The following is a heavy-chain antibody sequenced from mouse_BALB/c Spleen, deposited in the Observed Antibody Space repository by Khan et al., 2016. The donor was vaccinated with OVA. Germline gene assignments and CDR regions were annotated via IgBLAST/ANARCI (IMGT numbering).Heavy chain of an antibody. CDR3: ARDGSRYNYAMDY. V-gene: IGHV3-2*02. J-gene: IGHJ4*01. CDR2: ISYRGST. Sequence: VQLKESGPGLVKPSQSLSLTCTVTGYSITSDYAWNCIRQFPGNKLEWLVYISYRGSTNYNPALTSLITINRDTSKNQFFLKLNTVHTEDTATYYCARDGSRYNYAMDYWGQGTSVTVSA. D-gene: IGHD2-3*01. CDR1: GYSITSDYA.